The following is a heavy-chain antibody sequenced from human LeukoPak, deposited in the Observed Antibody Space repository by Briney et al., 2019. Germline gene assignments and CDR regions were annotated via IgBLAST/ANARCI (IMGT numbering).Heavy chain of an antibody. Sequence: GASVKVSCKASGYTFTGYYMHWVRQAHGQGLEWMGWINPNSGGTNYAQKFQGRATMTRDTSISTAYMELSRLRSDDTAVYYCARGPLSATQWLLFDYWGQGTLVTVSS. CDR3: ARGPLSATQWLLFDY. D-gene: IGHD3-22*01. J-gene: IGHJ4*02. V-gene: IGHV1-2*02. CDR1: GYTFTGYY. CDR2: INPNSGGT.